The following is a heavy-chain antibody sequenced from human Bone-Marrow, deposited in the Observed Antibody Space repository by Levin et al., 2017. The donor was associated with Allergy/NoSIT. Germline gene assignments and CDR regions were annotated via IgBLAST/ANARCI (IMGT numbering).Heavy chain of an antibody. CDR1: GFTFSSYA. Sequence: GGSLRLSCAASGFTFSSYAMHWVRQAPGKGLEWVAVISYDGSNKYYADSVKGRFTISRDNSKNTLYLQMNSLRAEDTAVYYCARDPGIAVAGNIDYWGQGTLVTVSS. CDR3: ARDPGIAVAGNIDY. CDR2: ISYDGSNK. V-gene: IGHV3-30*04. J-gene: IGHJ4*02. D-gene: IGHD6-19*01.